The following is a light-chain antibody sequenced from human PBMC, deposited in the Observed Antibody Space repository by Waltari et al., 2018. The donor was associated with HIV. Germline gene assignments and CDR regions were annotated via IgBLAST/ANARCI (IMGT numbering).Light chain of an antibody. CDR2: EVS. V-gene: IGLV2-23*02. Sequence: QSHRTKPAPACGSPGQWITITVTGASSDVGNYKLVAWYRQYPGKVPKLMIYEVSKRPSGVSNRVAGSKSGNTASLTSSGLQAEDEADYYCWSYAGSSTPFVCGTATKVTGL. CDR3: WSYAGSSTPFV. CDR1: SSDVGNYKL. J-gene: IGLJ1*01.